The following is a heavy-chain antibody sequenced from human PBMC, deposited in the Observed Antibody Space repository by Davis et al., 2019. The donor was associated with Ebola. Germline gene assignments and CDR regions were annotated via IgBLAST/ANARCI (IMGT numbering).Heavy chain of an antibody. J-gene: IGHJ4*02. CDR2: VSGSGGGRA. V-gene: IGHV3-23*01. CDR3: ARNLASNSYYYFDF. D-gene: IGHD6-6*01. Sequence: GESLKISCAASQFTFSDYYMTWVRQAPGKGLEWVSSVSGSGGGRAYYTDSVKGRFTTSRDRSRNTVFLQMNGLRADDTAVYYCARNLASNSYYYFDFWGQGTRVAVSS. CDR1: QFTFSDYY.